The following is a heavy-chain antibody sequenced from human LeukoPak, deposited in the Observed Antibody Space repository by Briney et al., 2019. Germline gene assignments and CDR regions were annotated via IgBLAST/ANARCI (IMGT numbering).Heavy chain of an antibody. CDR1: GFTFSNAW. Sequence: PGGSLRLSCAASGFTFSNAWMSWVRQAPGKGLEWVGRIKSKTDGGTTDYAAPVKGRFTISSDNAKNTLYLQMNSLRAQDASVYYCAKGSVVAAPLNFDYWGQGTLVTVSS. J-gene: IGHJ4*02. CDR3: AKGSVVAAPLNFDY. CDR2: IKSKTDGGTT. V-gene: IGHV3-15*01. D-gene: IGHD2-15*01.